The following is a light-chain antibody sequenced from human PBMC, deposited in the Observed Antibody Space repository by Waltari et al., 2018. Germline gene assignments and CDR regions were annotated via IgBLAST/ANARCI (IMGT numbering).Light chain of an antibody. J-gene: IGLJ3*02. Sequence: QSVLTQPPSVPGAPGQRVPTSCTGSSSNIGTGFEVHWYQQLPGTAPKLLIYGDTNRPSGVPDRFSGSKSGTSASLAITGLQAEDEADYYCQSFDSSLSGWVFGGGTKLTVL. CDR3: QSFDSSLSGWV. CDR1: SSNIGTGFE. CDR2: GDT. V-gene: IGLV1-40*01.